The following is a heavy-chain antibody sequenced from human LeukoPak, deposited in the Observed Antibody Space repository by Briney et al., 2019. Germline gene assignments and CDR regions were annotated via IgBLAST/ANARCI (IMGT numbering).Heavy chain of an antibody. CDR3: ARDRGDTIFGVVIISDAFDI. D-gene: IGHD3-3*01. CDR1: GLTVSSNY. V-gene: IGHV3-53*01. J-gene: IGHJ3*02. CDR2: IYIGGST. Sequence: GGSLRLSCAASGLTVSSNYMSWVRQAPGKGLEWVSVIYIGGSTYYADSVKGRFTISRDNAKNTLYLQMNSLRAGDTAVYYCARDRGDTIFGVVIISDAFDIWGQGTMVTVSS.